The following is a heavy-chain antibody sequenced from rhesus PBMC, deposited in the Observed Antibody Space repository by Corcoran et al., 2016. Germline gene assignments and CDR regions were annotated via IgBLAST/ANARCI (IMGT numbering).Heavy chain of an antibody. CDR1: GGSLRSNY. Sequence: QVQLQESGPGLVKPSDTLSLPCAVSGGSLRSNYLSWIRQAPGTGLEWIGRIYGSGGSTDYNPSLKSRVTMSTDTSKNQFSLKLSSVTAADTAVYYCARDLYCTGSGCYVGDYWGQGVLVTVSS. J-gene: IGHJ4*01. V-gene: IGHV4-160*01. D-gene: IGHD2-21*01. CDR2: IYGSGGST. CDR3: ARDLYCTGSGCYVGDY.